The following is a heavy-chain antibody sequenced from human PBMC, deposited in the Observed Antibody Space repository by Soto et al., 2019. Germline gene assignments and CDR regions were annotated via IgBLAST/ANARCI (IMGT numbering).Heavy chain of an antibody. V-gene: IGHV3-7*01. CDR3: VRGGSNYAS. CDR1: GFTFSDSW. Sequence: EVQLVESGGGLAQPGGSLRLSCTASGFTFSDSWMTWVRQAPGKGLEWVARIKPDESEKKYADSVKGRFSISRDNAKNSMYLQMDSLRGEDTAVYYCVRGGSNYASWGQGTLDTVSS. CDR2: IKPDESEK. D-gene: IGHD4-4*01. J-gene: IGHJ5*02.